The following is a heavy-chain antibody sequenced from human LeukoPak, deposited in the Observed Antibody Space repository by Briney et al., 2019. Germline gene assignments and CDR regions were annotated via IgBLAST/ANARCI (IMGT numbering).Heavy chain of an antibody. J-gene: IGHJ4*02. CDR2: IKEDGREK. CDR3: ARIMNSSPDY. V-gene: IGHV3-7*01. D-gene: IGHD6-13*01. CDR1: GFTFNRYW. Sequence: PGGSLRLSCAASGFTFNRYWMSWVRQTPGKGLEWVANIKEDGREKEYVDSVNGRFTISRDNAKDSVYLQMNSLRAEDTAVYYCARIMNSSPDYWGQGTLVTVSS.